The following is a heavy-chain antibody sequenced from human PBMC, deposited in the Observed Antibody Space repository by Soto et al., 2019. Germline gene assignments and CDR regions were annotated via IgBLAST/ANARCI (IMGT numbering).Heavy chain of an antibody. CDR2: ISSSSSYT. CDR1: GFTFSSYG. CDR3: ARETGTTAHYYYGMDV. Sequence: PGGSLRLSCAASGFTFSSYGMHWIRQAPGKGLEWVSSISSSSSYTNYADSVKGRFTISRDNAKNSLYLQMNSLRAEDTAVYYCARETGTTAHYYYGMDVWGQGTTVTVSS. D-gene: IGHD1-7*01. J-gene: IGHJ6*01. V-gene: IGHV3-21*05.